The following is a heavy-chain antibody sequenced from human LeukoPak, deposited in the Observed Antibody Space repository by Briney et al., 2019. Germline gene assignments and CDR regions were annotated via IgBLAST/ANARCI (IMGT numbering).Heavy chain of an antibody. CDR2: ISAYNGNT. Sequence: ASVKVSCKASGYTFTSYGISWVRQPPGQGLEWMGWISAYNGNTNYAQELQGRVTMTTDTSTSTAYMELRSLRSDDTAVYYCARVWLRGSWFDPWGQGTLVTVSS. CDR3: ARVWLRGSWFDP. D-gene: IGHD5-12*01. J-gene: IGHJ5*02. CDR1: GYTFTSYG. V-gene: IGHV1-18*01.